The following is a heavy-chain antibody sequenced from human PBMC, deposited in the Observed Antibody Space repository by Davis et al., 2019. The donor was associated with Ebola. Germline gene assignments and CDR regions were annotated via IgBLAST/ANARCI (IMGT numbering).Heavy chain of an antibody. CDR1: GYTFTSYG. J-gene: IGHJ6*02. CDR3: ARLAGGLYYYGMDV. CDR2: MNPNSGNT. D-gene: IGHD6-19*01. V-gene: IGHV1-8*02. Sequence: ASVKVSCKASGYTFTSYGISWVRQATGQGLEWMGWMNPNSGNTGYAQKFQGRVTMTRNTSISTAYMELRSLRSEDTAVYYCARLAGGLYYYGMDVWGQGTTVTVSS.